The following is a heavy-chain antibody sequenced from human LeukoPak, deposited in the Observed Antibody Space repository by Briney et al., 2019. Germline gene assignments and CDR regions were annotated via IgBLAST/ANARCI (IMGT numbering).Heavy chain of an antibody. V-gene: IGHV1-2*02. CDR1: GYTFTGYY. CDR3: AREYGDYVNWFDP. J-gene: IGHJ5*02. D-gene: IGHD4-17*01. Sequence: ASVQVSCKASGYTFTGYYMHWVRQAPGQGLEWMGWINPNSGGTNYAQKFQGRVTMTRDTSISTAYMELSRLRSDDTAVYYCAREYGDYVNWFDPWGQGTLVTVPS. CDR2: INPNSGGT.